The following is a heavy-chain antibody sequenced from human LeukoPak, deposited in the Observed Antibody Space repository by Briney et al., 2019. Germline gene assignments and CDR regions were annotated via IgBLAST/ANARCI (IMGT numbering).Heavy chain of an antibody. Sequence: GGSLRLSCAASGFTFSSYEMNWVRQAPGKGLEWVSYIGSSGSTIYYADSVKGRFTISRDNAKNSLYLQMNSLRAEDTAVYYCASGSSSWYGVPLDYWGQGTLVTVSS. CDR3: ASGSSSWYGVPLDY. CDR1: GFTFSSYE. CDR2: IGSSGSTI. J-gene: IGHJ4*02. D-gene: IGHD6-13*01. V-gene: IGHV3-48*03.